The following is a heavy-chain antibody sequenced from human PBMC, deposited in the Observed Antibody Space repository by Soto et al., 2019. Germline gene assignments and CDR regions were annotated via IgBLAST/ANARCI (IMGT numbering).Heavy chain of an antibody. CDR2: ISAYNGNT. J-gene: IGHJ4*02. CDR3: ARNGARYDSSGYYLHRDYFDY. V-gene: IGHV1-18*01. Sequence: GASVKVSCKASGYTFTSYGISWVRQAPGQGLEWMGWISAYNGNTNYAQKLQGRVTMTTDTSTSTAYMELRSLRSDDTAVYYCARNGARYDSSGYYLHRDYFDYWGQGTLVTVSS. CDR1: GYTFTSYG. D-gene: IGHD3-22*01.